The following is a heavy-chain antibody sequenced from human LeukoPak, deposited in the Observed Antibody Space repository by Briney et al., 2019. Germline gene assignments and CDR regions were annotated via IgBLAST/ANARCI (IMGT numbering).Heavy chain of an antibody. D-gene: IGHD3-16*01. J-gene: IGHJ4*02. Sequence: WGSLRLSCAASGFTFSSYWMSWVRQAPGKGLEWVANIKEDGSEKYYVASVKGRFSISRDNAKNSLYLQMNSLRAEDTAVYYCASGRQLGYWGQGTLVTVSS. CDR3: ASGRQLGY. CDR1: GFTFSSYW. CDR2: IKEDGSEK. V-gene: IGHV3-7*01.